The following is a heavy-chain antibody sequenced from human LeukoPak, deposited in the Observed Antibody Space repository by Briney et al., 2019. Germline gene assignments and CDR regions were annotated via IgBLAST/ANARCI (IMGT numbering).Heavy chain of an antibody. CDR3: ARGTTQYYYGSGGYMSWFDP. J-gene: IGHJ5*02. V-gene: IGHV4-4*07. CDR1: GGSISSYY. CDR2: IYTSGST. Sequence: SETLSLTCTVSGGSISSYYWSWIRQPAGKGLEWIGRIYTSGSTNYNPSLKSRVTMSVDTSKNQFSLKLSSVTAADTAVYYCARGTTQYYYGSGGYMSWFDPWGQGTLVTVSS. D-gene: IGHD3-10*01.